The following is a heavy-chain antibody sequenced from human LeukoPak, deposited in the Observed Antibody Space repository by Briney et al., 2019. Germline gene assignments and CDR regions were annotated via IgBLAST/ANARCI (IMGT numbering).Heavy chain of an antibody. J-gene: IGHJ4*02. CDR3: ARDGRVGATEFDY. D-gene: IGHD1-26*01. Sequence: ASVKVSCKASGYTFTGYYMYWVRQAPGQGLEWMGWINPNSGGTNYAQKLQGRVTMTTDTSTSTAYMELRSLRSDDTAVYYCARDGRVGATEFDYWGQGTLVTVSS. CDR2: INPNSGGT. CDR1: GYTFTGYY. V-gene: IGHV1-2*02.